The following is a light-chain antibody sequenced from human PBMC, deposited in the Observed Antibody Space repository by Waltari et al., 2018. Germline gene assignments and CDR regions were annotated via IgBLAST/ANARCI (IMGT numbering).Light chain of an antibody. CDR1: TSNIGTNT. CDR3: ATWDDSLSGRV. J-gene: IGLJ3*02. V-gene: IGLV1-44*01. CDR2: ANY. Sequence: QSVLTQPPSTSGTPGQRVTISCSGSTSNIGTNTVLWYQLLPGTAPKTVIFANYPRPSGVPYPFPASQSCTSASLVISWLQSEDEADYFCATWDDSLSGRVFGGGTKVTVL.